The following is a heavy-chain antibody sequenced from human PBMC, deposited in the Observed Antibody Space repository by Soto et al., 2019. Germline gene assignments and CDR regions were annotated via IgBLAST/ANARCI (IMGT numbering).Heavy chain of an antibody. D-gene: IGHD5-12*01. V-gene: IGHV4-34*01. CDR1: GGSLSGYY. CDR3: ARGQEGVVATH. J-gene: IGHJ4*02. CDR2: VKDGGHT. Sequence: QVQLQQWGAGLLKPSETLSLNCAVTGGSLSGYYWSWIRQPPGKGLEWIGEVKDGGHTNYSPSLRGXXTXSXXTSNNQFSLRPNSVTAADTGVYYCARGQEGVVATHWDQGSLVTVSS.